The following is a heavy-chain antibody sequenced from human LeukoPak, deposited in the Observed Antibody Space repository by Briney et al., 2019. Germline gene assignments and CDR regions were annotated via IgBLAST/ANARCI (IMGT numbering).Heavy chain of an antibody. CDR1: GFTFSSYG. D-gene: IGHD6-13*01. J-gene: IGHJ4*02. Sequence: GGSLRLSCAASGFTFSSYGMHWVRQAPGKGLEWVAVIWYDGSNKYYADSVKGRFTISRDNSKNTLYLQMNSLRAEDTAVYYCARGSYSSNWYVDYWGQGTLVTVAS. CDR3: ARGSYSSNWYVDY. V-gene: IGHV3-33*01. CDR2: IWYDGSNK.